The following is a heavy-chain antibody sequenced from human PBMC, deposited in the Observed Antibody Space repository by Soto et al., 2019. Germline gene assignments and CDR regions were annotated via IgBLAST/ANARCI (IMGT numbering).Heavy chain of an antibody. CDR1: GGSFSGYY. V-gene: IGHV4-34*01. CDR2: INHSGST. CDR3: ARGSLRYFTGSNWFDP. D-gene: IGHD3-9*01. Sequence: SETLSLTCAVYGGSFSGYYWSWIRQPPGKGLEWIGEINHSGSTNYNPSLKSRVTISVDTSKNQFSLKLSSVTAADTAVYYCARGSLRYFTGSNWFDPWGQGTLVTVSS. J-gene: IGHJ5*02.